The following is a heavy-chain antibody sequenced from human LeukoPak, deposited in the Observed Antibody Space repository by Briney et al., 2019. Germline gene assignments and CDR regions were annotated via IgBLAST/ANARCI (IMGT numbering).Heavy chain of an antibody. D-gene: IGHD1-26*01. V-gene: IGHV4-39*07. CDR1: GGSIRSSSYN. CDR2: IHYTGTT. CDR3: ARTGGSFYFYYYMDV. J-gene: IGHJ6*03. Sequence: SETLSLTCTVSGGSIRSSSYNWGWIRQPPGKGLEWLGSIHYTGTTFYNPSLKSRVTISVDTAKNQVSLELRAVTAADTAVYYCARTGGSFYFYYYMDVWGKGTTVTVSS.